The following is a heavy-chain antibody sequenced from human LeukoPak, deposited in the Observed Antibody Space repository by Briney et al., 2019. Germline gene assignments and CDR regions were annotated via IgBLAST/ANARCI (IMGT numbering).Heavy chain of an antibody. D-gene: IGHD3-10*01. Sequence: GESLKISCKGSGYSFISYWISWVRQMPGKGLEWMGRIDPSDSYTNYSPSFQGHVTISADKSISTAYLQWSSLKALDTAMYYCARAAYGSAYGMDVWGKGTTVTVSS. CDR1: GYSFISYW. J-gene: IGHJ6*04. V-gene: IGHV5-10-1*01. CDR3: ARAAYGSAYGMDV. CDR2: IDPSDSYT.